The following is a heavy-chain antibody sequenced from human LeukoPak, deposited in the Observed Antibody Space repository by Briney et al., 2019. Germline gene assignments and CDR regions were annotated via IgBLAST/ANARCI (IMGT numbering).Heavy chain of an antibody. J-gene: IGHJ5*02. CDR1: GFTFSGYA. Sequence: GSLRLSCAASGFTFSGYAMSWVRQAPGKGLQWVSTISRSGDNTYYADSVKGRFTISRDNSKNTLYVQMNSLRAEDTAIYYSANARANWFEPGGQGTLVTVSS. CDR2: ISRSGDNT. CDR3: ANARANWFEP. V-gene: IGHV3-23*01.